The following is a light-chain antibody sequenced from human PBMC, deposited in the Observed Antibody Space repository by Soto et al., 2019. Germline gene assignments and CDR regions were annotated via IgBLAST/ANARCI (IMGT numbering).Light chain of an antibody. V-gene: IGKV1-39*01. CDR1: QSINTC. CDR2: GVS. CDR3: QQSDSSPPT. Sequence: DIQMTQSPSSVSASVGDRVTITCRASQSINTCLNWYQQKPGKVPKLLIYGVSSLESGVPSRFSGSGSGTDFTLTISSLQPEDFAVYYCQQSDSSPPTFGQGTKLEIK. J-gene: IGKJ2*01.